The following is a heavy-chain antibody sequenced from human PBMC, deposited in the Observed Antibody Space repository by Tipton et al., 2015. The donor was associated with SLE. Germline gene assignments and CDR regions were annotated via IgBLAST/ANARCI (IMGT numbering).Heavy chain of an antibody. CDR1: GGSISSGGYY. CDR2: IYYSGST. Sequence: GLVKPSQTLSLTCTVSGGSISSGGYYWSWIRQHPGKGLEWIGYIYYSGSTSDNPSLKSRVTISIETSKNQFSLKLSSVTAAYTAVYYCARALQNYFDSWCQGTLVTVSS. V-gene: IGHV4-31*02. CDR3: ARALQNYFDS. J-gene: IGHJ4*02.